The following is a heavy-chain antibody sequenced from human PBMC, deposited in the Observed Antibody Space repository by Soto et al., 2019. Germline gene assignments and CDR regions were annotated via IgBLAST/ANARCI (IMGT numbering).Heavy chain of an antibody. Sequence: YLTRAVSGETMYSAVYSWTWIRQPPGKGLEWIGFIYHTGTTYYNPSLKSRVTISVDRSKNQFSLKLNSVTAADTAVYYCSIRVNYDVRSGPPFFDPRGHGAPVPGSS. CDR2: IYHTGTT. CDR3: SIRVNYDVRSGPPFFDP. CDR1: GETMYSAVYS. J-gene: IGHJ5*02. V-gene: IGHV4-30-2*01. D-gene: IGHD3-3*01.